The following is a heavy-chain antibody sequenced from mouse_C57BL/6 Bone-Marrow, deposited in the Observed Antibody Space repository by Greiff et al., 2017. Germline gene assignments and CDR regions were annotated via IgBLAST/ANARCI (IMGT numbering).Heavy chain of an antibody. J-gene: IGHJ1*03. Sequence: EVQRVESGGGLVKPGGSLKLSCAASGFTFSSYAMSWVRQTPEKRLEWVATISDGGSYTYYPDNVKGRFTISRDNAKNNLYLQMSHLKSEDTAMYYCAREGTTVVATWYFDVWGTGTTVTVSS. CDR2: ISDGGSYT. CDR1: GFTFSSYA. CDR3: AREGTTVVATWYFDV. D-gene: IGHD1-1*01. V-gene: IGHV5-4*01.